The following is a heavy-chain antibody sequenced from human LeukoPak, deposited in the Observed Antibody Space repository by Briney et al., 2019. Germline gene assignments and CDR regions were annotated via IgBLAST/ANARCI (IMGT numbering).Heavy chain of an antibody. CDR1: GFTFSSYW. Sequence: GGSLRLSCAAPGFTFSSYWMSWVRQAPGKGLEWVANIKQDGSEKYYVDSVKGRFTISRDNAKNSLYLQMNSLRAEDTAVYYCARPLFKWELAYWGQGTLVTVSS. CDR2: IKQDGSEK. V-gene: IGHV3-7*01. D-gene: IGHD1-26*01. J-gene: IGHJ4*02. CDR3: ARPLFKWELAY.